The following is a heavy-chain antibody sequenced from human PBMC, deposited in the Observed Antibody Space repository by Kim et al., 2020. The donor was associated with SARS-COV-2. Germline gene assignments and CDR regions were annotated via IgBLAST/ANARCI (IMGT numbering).Heavy chain of an antibody. D-gene: IGHD3-3*01. J-gene: IGHJ6*02. CDR1: GGSFSGYY. Sequence: SETLSLTCAVYGGSFSGYYWSWIRQPPGKGLEWIGEINHSGSTNYNPSLKSRVTISVDTSKNQFSLKLSSVTAADTAVYYCARGGPIFGVVRPYYYYGMDVWGQGTTVTVSS. CDR2: INHSGST. CDR3: ARGGPIFGVVRPYYYYGMDV. V-gene: IGHV4-34*01.